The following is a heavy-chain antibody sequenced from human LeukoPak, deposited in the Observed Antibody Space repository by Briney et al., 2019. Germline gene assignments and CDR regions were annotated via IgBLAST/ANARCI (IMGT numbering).Heavy chain of an antibody. J-gene: IGHJ6*03. V-gene: IGHV3-30*02. CDR1: GLIFSSYG. D-gene: IGHD3-16*01. CDR3: AKPVIPSAYQGTYDMDV. Sequence: GGSLRLSCAASGLIFSSYGMHWVRQAPGEGLEWVAYIRHDESKTFYADSVKGRFTISRDNSKNTLYLQMHSLRAEDTALYYCAKPVIPSAYQGTYDMDVWGKGTTVTVSS. CDR2: IRHDESKT.